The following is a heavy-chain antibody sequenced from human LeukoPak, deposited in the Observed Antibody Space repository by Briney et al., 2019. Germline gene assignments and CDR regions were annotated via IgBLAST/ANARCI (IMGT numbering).Heavy chain of an antibody. Sequence: ASVKVSCKASGYTFTDFYVHWVRQAPGQGLEWMGWINPKNGGTNYKEKFHGRVTMTRDTSISTAYMELSRLRSDDTAVYYCARLSTMQDAFDIWGQGTMVTVSS. CDR1: GYTFTDFY. D-gene: IGHD2/OR15-2a*01. CDR2: INPKNGGT. CDR3: ARLSTMQDAFDI. J-gene: IGHJ3*02. V-gene: IGHV1-2*02.